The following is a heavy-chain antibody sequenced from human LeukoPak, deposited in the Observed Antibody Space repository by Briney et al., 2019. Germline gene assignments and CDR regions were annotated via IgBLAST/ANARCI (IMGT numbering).Heavy chain of an antibody. Sequence: GGSLRLSCAASGFTFSSYGMHWVRQAPGKGLEWVGRIKRKTDGGTTDYTAPVKGRFTISRDDSKNTVYLQMNGLKTEDTAVYFWCTTERLDAFDIWGQGTMVTVSS. CDR1: GFTFSSYG. V-gene: IGHV3-15*01. J-gene: IGHJ3*02. CDR3: CTTERLDAFDI. CDR2: IKRKTDGGTT.